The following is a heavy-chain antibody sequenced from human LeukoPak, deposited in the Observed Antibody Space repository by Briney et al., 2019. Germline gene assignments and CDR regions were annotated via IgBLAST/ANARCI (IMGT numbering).Heavy chain of an antibody. V-gene: IGHV3-30*18. CDR3: AKKYGVSVDGSGLNYFDY. J-gene: IGHJ4*02. CDR1: GFTFSTYG. D-gene: IGHD3-22*01. Sequence: GGFLRLSCAASGFTFSTYGMHWVRQAPGKGLEWVAVISYDESNKYYADSVKGRLTISRDNSKHALYLQMSSLREEERATYYCAKKYGVSVDGSGLNYFDYWGQGTLVSVSS. CDR2: ISYDESNK.